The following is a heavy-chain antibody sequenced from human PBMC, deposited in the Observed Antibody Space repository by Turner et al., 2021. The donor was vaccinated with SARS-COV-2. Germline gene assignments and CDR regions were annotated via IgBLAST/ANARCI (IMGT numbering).Heavy chain of an antibody. Sequence: QLQLQESGSGLVKSSETLFLPCTVSGGSISSSRYYWGWIRQPPGKGLEWIGSSYYSRSTYYNPSLKSRVTISVDTSKNQFSLKLSSVTAADTAVYYCARFEYGDSYDFGFDYWGQGTLVTVSS. V-gene: IGHV4-39*01. CDR3: ARFEYGDSYDFGFDY. J-gene: IGHJ4*02. D-gene: IGHD5-18*01. CDR1: GGSISSSRYY. CDR2: SYYSRST.